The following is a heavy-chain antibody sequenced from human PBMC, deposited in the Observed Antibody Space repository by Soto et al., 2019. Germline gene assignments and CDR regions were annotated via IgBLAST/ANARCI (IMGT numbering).Heavy chain of an antibody. J-gene: IGHJ4*02. CDR3: ARDNNDFWSLYPLAFDY. CDR2: VSTSGNV. D-gene: IGHD3-3*01. Sequence: LSLTCTVSGGSLTKYYWSWIRQPAGKGLEWIGRVSTSGNVVSKASLRSRLTMSVDTSKNQFSLRLTSVTAADTAVYYCARDNNDFWSLYPLAFDYWGQGALVTVSS. CDR1: GGSLTKYY. V-gene: IGHV4-4*07.